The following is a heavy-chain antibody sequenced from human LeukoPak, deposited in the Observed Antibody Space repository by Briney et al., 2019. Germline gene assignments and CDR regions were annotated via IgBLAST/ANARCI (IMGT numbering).Heavy chain of an antibody. J-gene: IGHJ4*02. CDR1: GFTFSNYA. CDR3: AKDTTYSSGCPDY. D-gene: IGHD6-19*01. Sequence: PGGSLRLSCAASGFTFSNYAMSWVRQAPGKGLEWVSAISGSGGSTYHADSAKGRFTISRDNSKNTLYLQMNSLRAEDTAVYYCAKDTTYSSGCPDYWGQGTLATVSS. V-gene: IGHV3-23*01. CDR2: ISGSGGST.